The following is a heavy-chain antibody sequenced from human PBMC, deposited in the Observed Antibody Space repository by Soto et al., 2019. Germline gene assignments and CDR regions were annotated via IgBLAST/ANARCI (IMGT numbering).Heavy chain of an antibody. J-gene: IGHJ4*02. V-gene: IGHV5-51*01. CDR2: MYPGGSDT. CDR1: GYDFNTNW. CDR3: ARLPRDCNKTSCYYAEH. Sequence: VESLKISCRGSGYDFNTNWFGWVRQLPGRGLEWVGIMYPGGSDTRYNPSLQGHVTLSVDVTVSTAFLQWRSLETSDTGMYFCARLPRDCNKTSCYYAEHWGQGTQVTVSS. D-gene: IGHD3-3*01.